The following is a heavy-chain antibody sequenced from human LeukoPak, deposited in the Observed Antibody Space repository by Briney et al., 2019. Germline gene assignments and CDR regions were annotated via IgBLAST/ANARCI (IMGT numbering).Heavy chain of an antibody. CDR2: IVVGSGNT. V-gene: IGHV1-58*02. D-gene: IGHD5-12*01. CDR1: GFTFTSSA. Sequence: ASVKVSCKASGFTFTSSAMQWVRQARGQRLEWIGWIVVGSGNTNYAQKFQERVTITRDISTSTGYMELSSLRAEDTAVYYCAKGAYDYVEMGYFDNWGQGTLVTVSS. J-gene: IGHJ4*02. CDR3: AKGAYDYVEMGYFDN.